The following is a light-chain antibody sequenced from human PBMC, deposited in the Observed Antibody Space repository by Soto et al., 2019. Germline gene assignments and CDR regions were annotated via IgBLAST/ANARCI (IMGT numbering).Light chain of an antibody. J-gene: IGLJ2*01. Sequence: QSALTQPASVSGSPGQSITISCTGTSSDVGAYNYVSWYQQHPGNAPKLMIYEVSNRPSGVSNRFSGSKSGNTASLTISGLHAEDEADYYCSSYTSSSTLFGGGTKLTVL. CDR1: SSDVGAYNY. CDR2: EVS. V-gene: IGLV2-14*01. CDR3: SSYTSSSTL.